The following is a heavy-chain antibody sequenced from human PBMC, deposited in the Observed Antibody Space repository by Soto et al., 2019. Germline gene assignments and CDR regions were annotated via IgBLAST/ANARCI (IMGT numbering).Heavy chain of an antibody. CDR2: VSHSGST. CDR3: ARNGYSTATNWFDP. V-gene: IGHV4-59*01. Sequence: SETLSLTCTVSGDSMSTYYWSWVRQPPGKGLEWIGYVSHSGSTNYNPSLKSRVTMSVDTSKNQFSLKLTSVTAADTAMYYCARNGYSTATNWFDPWGQGTLVTVSS. J-gene: IGHJ5*02. CDR1: GDSMSTYY. D-gene: IGHD6-13*01.